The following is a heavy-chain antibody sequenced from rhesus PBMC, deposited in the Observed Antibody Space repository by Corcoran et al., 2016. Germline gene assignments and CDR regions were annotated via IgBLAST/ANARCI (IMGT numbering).Heavy chain of an antibody. CDR2: ITYSGSP. CDR1: GGSISSGYYY. CDR3: ASLYGYYFDY. J-gene: IGHJ4*01. Sequence: QVQLQESGPGLVKPSETLSLTCAVSGGSISSGYYYWNWIRQPPGKGLEWIGYITYSGSPSYNPSIKSLVTMSRDTSKNQFSLKLSSVTAADTAVYYCASLYGYYFDYWGQGVLVTVSS. V-gene: IGHV4-122*02. D-gene: IGHD3-9*01.